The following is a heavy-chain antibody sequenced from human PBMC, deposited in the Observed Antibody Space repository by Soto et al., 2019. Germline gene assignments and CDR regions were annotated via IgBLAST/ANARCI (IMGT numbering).Heavy chain of an antibody. J-gene: IGHJ6*02. Sequence: SETLSLTCAVYGGSFSGYYWSWIRQPPGKGLEWIGEINHSGSTNYNPSLKSRVTISVDTSKNQFSLKLSSVTAADTAVYYCARGQQDTIFGVVNYGMDVWGQGNTVTVSS. CDR1: GGSFSGYY. V-gene: IGHV4-34*01. CDR2: INHSGST. CDR3: ARGQQDTIFGVVNYGMDV. D-gene: IGHD3-3*01.